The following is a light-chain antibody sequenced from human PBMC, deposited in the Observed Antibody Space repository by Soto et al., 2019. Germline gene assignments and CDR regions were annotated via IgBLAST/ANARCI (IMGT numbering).Light chain of an antibody. CDR1: SSDIGAYNY. CDR3: SSYAGAYTLV. CDR2: EVS. V-gene: IGLV2-14*01. J-gene: IGLJ1*01. Sequence: QSVLAQPASVSGSPGQSIAISCTGTSSDIGAYNYVSWYQQHPGKAPKLMIHEVSDRTSVDSFRFSGSKSGNTASLTISGLQAEDEAAYYCSSYAGAYTLVFGTGTKVTVL.